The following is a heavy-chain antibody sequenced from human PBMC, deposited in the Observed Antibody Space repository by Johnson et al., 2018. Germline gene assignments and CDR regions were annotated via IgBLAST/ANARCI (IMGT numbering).Heavy chain of an antibody. J-gene: IGHJ6*02. CDR1: GESFSDYH. D-gene: IGHD2-8*01. Sequence: QVQLQQWGAGLLQXSETXSLXCEVYGESFSDYHWSWIRQPPRRGPEWRGNINHSGGTLYSPSRKTRLTLSLDTSKDQFSLKPSSLTAVGTDVYYCPRGFHPNCICYGRCPYDYDCMEVWGQGTPVTVSS. CDR3: PRGFHPNCICYGRCPYDYDCMEV. CDR2: INHSGGT. V-gene: IGHV4-34*01.